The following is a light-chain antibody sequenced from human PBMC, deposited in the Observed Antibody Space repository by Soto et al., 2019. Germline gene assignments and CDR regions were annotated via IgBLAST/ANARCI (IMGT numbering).Light chain of an antibody. CDR2: RNN. CDR1: SSNIESNF. CDR3: TVWDDSLRGRL. J-gene: IGLJ2*01. V-gene: IGLV1-47*01. Sequence: QSVLTQPPSASGTPGQRVTISCSGSSSNIESNFVYWYQQFPGTAPLLLIYRNNQRPSGVPDRFSGSKSGTSASLAISALRSEDEAEYYCTVWDDSLRGRLFGGGTQRTVL.